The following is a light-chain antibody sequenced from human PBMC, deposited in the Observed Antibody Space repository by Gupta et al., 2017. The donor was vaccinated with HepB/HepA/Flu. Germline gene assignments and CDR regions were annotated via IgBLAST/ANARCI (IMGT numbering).Light chain of an antibody. CDR3: QQTYTAPTS. CDR2: ATS. CDR1: QSINSY. Sequence: EIQMTQTPLSLSASVGDRVTLICPASQSINSYLNWYQQKVGTAPRLLIYATSTLQSGVPSRFTGSGYGTDFTLSINGLQPEEFATYYCQQTYTAPTSFGQGTKLEI. J-gene: IGKJ2*03. V-gene: IGKV1-39*01.